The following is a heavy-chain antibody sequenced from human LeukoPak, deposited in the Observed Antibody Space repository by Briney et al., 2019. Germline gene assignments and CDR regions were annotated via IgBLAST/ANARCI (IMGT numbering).Heavy chain of an antibody. J-gene: IGHJ6*03. CDR2: INPNSGGT. Sequence: ASVKVSCKASGYTFTGYYMHWVRQAPGQGLEWMGRINPNSGGTNYAQKFQGRVTMTRDTSSSTAYMELSRLRSDDTAVYYCAREGLLVAARVGYIDVWGKGTTVTVSS. CDR1: GYTFTGYY. D-gene: IGHD2-15*01. CDR3: AREGLLVAARVGYIDV. V-gene: IGHV1-2*06.